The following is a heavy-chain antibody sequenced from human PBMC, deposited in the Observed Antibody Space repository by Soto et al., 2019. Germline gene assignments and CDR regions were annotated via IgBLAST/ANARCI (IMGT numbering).Heavy chain of an antibody. CDR1: GGTFSSYA. V-gene: IGHV1-69*13. Sequence: ASVKVSCKASGGTFSSYAISWVRQAPGQGLEWMGGIIPIFGTANYAQKFQGRVTITADESTSTAYMELSSLRSEDTAVYYCARGLAYCGGDCYSWYFQHWGQGTLVTVS. D-gene: IGHD2-21*02. CDR3: ARGLAYCGGDCYSWYFQH. J-gene: IGHJ1*01. CDR2: IIPIFGTA.